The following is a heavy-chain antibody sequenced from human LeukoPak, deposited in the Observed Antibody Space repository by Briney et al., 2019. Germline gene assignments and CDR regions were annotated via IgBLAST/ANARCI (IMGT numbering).Heavy chain of an antibody. V-gene: IGHV3-21*01. D-gene: IGHD2-2*01. CDR3: ARVAVVPAARTPYFDY. CDR2: ISSSSSYI. CDR1: GFTFSSYS. J-gene: IGHJ4*02. Sequence: GGSLRLSCAASGFTFSSYSMNWVRQAPGKGLEWVSSISSSSSYIYYADSVKGRFTISRDNAKNSLYLQMNSLRAEDTAVYYCARVAVVPAARTPYFDYWGQGTLVTVSS.